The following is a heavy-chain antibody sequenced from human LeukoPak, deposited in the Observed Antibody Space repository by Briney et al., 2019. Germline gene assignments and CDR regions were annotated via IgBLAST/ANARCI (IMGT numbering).Heavy chain of an antibody. D-gene: IGHD3-10*01. CDR3: ARVGGGFGEHDY. J-gene: IGHJ4*02. V-gene: IGHV4-30-2*01. Sequence: SETLSLTCAVSGGSLTSGGYCSGWVRQPPGKGLEWIGYIYHSGSTDYTPPLNSRVIISVDRSKNQFSLKLSSVTAADTAVYCCARVGGGFGEHDYWGQGTLVTVSS. CDR2: IYHSGST. CDR1: GGSLTSGGYC.